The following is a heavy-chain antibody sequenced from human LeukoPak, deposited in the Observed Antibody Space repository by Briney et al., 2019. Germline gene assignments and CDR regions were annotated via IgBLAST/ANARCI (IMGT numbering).Heavy chain of an antibody. D-gene: IGHD3-10*01. CDR1: GGSISSSNW. CDR3: ARRLPPAANYGRFYYFDY. Sequence: PSETLSLTCAVSGGSISSSNWWSWVRQPPGKGLEWIGEIYHSGSTNYNPSLKSRVTISVDKSKNQFSLKLSSVTAADTAVYYCARRLPPAANYGRFYYFDYWGQGTLVTASS. J-gene: IGHJ4*02. CDR2: IYHSGST. V-gene: IGHV4-4*02.